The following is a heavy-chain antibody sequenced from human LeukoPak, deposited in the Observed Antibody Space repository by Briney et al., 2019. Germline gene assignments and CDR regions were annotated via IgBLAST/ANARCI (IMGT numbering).Heavy chain of an antibody. D-gene: IGHD6-13*01. Sequence: GASVKVSCEASGYTFTGYYMHWVRQAPGQGLEWMGWINPNSGGTNYAQKFQGRVTMTRDTSISTAYMELSRLRSDDTAVYYCARDLSAGGSPEGKNTFDIWGQGTMVTVSS. CDR3: ARDLSAGGSPEGKNTFDI. J-gene: IGHJ3*02. CDR2: INPNSGGT. CDR1: GYTFTGYY. V-gene: IGHV1-2*02.